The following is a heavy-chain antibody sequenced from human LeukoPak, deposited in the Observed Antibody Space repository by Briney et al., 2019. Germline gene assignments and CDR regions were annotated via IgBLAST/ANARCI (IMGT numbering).Heavy chain of an antibody. D-gene: IGHD1-26*01. Sequence: GGSLRLSCAASGFTFSSDGMHWVRQAPGKGLEWVAIISYDENSKSYTDSVKGRFTISRDNSKNTLYLQMNSLRGEDTAVYYCARDAVGARYDSWGQGTLVIVSS. CDR3: ARDAVGARYDS. CDR2: ISYDENSK. V-gene: IGHV3-30*03. J-gene: IGHJ4*02. CDR1: GFTFSSDG.